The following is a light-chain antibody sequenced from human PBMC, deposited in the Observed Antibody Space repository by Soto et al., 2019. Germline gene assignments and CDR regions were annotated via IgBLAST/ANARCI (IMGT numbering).Light chain of an antibody. CDR1: QTVSRSY. J-gene: IGKJ4*01. CDR3: QHFDNSPT. Sequence: EIGLTQSPGTLSLSPGGRATLSCSASQTVSRSYFAWYQPKPGQAPRLLIYGASARATGIPDRFSGSGSGTESTLTISRLEPEDFAVYYCQHFDNSPTFGGGTKVEIK. V-gene: IGKV3-20*01. CDR2: GAS.